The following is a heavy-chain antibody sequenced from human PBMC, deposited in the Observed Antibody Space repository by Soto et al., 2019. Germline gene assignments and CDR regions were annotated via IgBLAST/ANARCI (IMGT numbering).Heavy chain of an antibody. V-gene: IGHV4-39*01. CDR1: GGSVTSSTYY. CDR2: IYYSGST. CDR3: ARLSAITKGRCFDP. Sequence: QLHLQESGPGLVKPSETLSLTCSVSGGSVTSSTYYWGWIRQPPGKGLEWIGNIYYSGSTYFNPSFKSRVTISVDTSKNQFSLRLSSVTATDTAVYYCARLSAITKGRCFDPWGQGTLVTVSS. J-gene: IGHJ5*02. D-gene: IGHD1-20*01.